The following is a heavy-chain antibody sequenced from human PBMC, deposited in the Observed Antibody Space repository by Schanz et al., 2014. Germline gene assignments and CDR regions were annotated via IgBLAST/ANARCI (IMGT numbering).Heavy chain of an antibody. V-gene: IGHV3-23*04. D-gene: IGHD3-10*01. Sequence: EVQLVESGGGLVQPGGSLRLSCASSGFSFTTYAMSWVRQAPGKGLEWVSYVSRSTPDIYYADSVKGRFTISRDNSKNTLYLQMNSLRPEDTAVYYCAKYRGYYRVSGSYRELEYWGQGTLVTVSS. CDR2: VSRSTPDI. CDR1: GFSFTTYA. J-gene: IGHJ4*02. CDR3: AKYRGYYRVSGSYRELEY.